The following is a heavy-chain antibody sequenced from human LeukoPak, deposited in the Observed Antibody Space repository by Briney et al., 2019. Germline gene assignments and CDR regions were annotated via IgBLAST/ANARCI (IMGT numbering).Heavy chain of an antibody. CDR1: GYTFTSYG. V-gene: IGHV1-18*01. J-gene: IGHJ4*02. CDR3: ARGGLNYYDSSGPSVDY. CDR2: ISAYSGNT. D-gene: IGHD3-22*01. Sequence: GASVKVSCKASGYTFTSYGISWVRQAPGQGLEWMGWISAYSGNTNYAQKLQGRVTMTTDTSTSTAYMELRSLRSDDTAVYYCARGGLNYYDSSGPSVDYWGQGTLVTVFS.